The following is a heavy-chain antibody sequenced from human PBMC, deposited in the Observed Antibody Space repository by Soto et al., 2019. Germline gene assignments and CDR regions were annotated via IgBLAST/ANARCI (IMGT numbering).Heavy chain of an antibody. D-gene: IGHD6-13*01. CDR3: ARAAAGTGYYYYYGMDV. CDR1: GGSISSSSYY. J-gene: IGHJ6*02. CDR2: IYYSGST. V-gene: IGHV4-39*01. Sequence: LSLTCTVSGGSISSSSYYWGWIRQPPGKGLEWIGSIYYSGSTYYNPSLKSRVTISVDTSKNQFSLKLSSVTAADTAVYYCARAAAGTGYYYYYGMDVWGQGTTVTVSS.